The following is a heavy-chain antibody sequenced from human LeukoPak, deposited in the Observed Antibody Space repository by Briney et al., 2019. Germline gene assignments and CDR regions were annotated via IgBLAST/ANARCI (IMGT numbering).Heavy chain of an antibody. CDR2: IRYDGSNK. Sequence: SGGSLRLSCAASGFTFSSHGMHWVRQAPGKGLEWVAVIRYDGSNKYYADSVKGRFTIPRDNSKNTLYLQMNSLRAEDTAVYYCARNDKGNSYGYSIDYWGQGTLVTVSS. J-gene: IGHJ4*02. CDR1: GFTFSSHG. CDR3: ARNDKGNSYGYSIDY. V-gene: IGHV3-33*01. D-gene: IGHD5-18*01.